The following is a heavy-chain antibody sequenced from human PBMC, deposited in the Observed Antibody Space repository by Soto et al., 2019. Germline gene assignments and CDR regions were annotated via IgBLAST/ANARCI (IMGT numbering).Heavy chain of an antibody. V-gene: IGHV2-5*02. Sequence: QITLKESGPTLVKPTQTLTLTCTFSGFSLSTSGVGVGWIRQPPGKALEWLALIYWDDDKRYSPSLKSRLTIAKDSSKNQVGLTRPNMYPVDTATYYCSPRAVWFGELLLPWIYWGQGTLVTVSS. CDR3: SPRAVWFGELLLPWIY. CDR1: GFSLSTSGVG. J-gene: IGHJ4*02. D-gene: IGHD3-10*01. CDR2: IYWDDDK.